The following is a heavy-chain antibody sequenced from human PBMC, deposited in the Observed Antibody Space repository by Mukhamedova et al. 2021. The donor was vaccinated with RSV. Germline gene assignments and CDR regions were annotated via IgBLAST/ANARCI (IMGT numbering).Heavy chain of an antibody. V-gene: IGHV5-51*01. D-gene: IGHD3-22*01. CDR3: ARHLYYYDSSGYSGMDAFDI. J-gene: IGHJ3*02. CDR2: IYPGDSDT. Sequence: GIIYPGDSDTRYSPSFQGQVTISADKSISTAYLQWSSLKASDTAMYYGARHLYYYDSSGYSGMDAFDIWGQGTMVTVSS.